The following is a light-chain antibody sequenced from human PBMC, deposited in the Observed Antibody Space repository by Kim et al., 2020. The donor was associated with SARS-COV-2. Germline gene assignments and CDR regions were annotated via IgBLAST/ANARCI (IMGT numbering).Light chain of an antibody. V-gene: IGKV3-20*01. J-gene: IGKJ2*01. Sequence: LSPGESAPLPRRARQGVSRNLAWYQQRPGQAPRLLIYGASRRATGIPDRFSGSGSGTDFTLTISRLEPEDFAVYYCQQYDGTSPLTFGQGTKLEIK. CDR2: GAS. CDR1: QGVSRN. CDR3: QQYDGTSPLT.